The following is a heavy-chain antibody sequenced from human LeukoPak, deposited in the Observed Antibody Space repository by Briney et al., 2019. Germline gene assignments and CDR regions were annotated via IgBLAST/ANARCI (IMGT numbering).Heavy chain of an antibody. J-gene: IGHJ4*02. V-gene: IGHV3-23*01. Sequence: GGSLRLSCAASGVTLSSYAMTWVRQAPGKGLEWVSAISTSGDSTYYADSVRGRFTISRDNSKNTLYLQMTSLRAEDTAVYYCARKVYHRFDYWGQGTLVTVSS. D-gene: IGHD2-2*01. CDR3: ARKVYHRFDY. CDR1: GVTLSSYA. CDR2: ISTSGDST.